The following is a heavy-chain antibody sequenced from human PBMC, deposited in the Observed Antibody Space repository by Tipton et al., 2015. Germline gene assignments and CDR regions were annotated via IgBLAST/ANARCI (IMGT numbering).Heavy chain of an antibody. CDR2: ISYDGSNK. J-gene: IGHJ6*02. Sequence: RSLRLSCAASGFPFSSYAFYWVRQAPGKGLEWVAVISYDGSNKYYADSVKGRFTISRDSSKNTLYLLLNSLRVEDTAVYYCARDQAPWTDISVVVDFGLDVWGQGTTVTVSS. CDR1: GFPFSSYA. CDR3: ARDQAPWTDISVVVDFGLDV. V-gene: IGHV3-30*01. D-gene: IGHD2-15*01.